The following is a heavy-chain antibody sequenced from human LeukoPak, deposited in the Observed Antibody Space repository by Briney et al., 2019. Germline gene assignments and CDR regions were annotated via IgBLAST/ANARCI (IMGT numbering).Heavy chain of an antibody. D-gene: IGHD6-6*01. CDR2: IKQDGSEK. CDR3: ARDLESRSHYYMDV. Sequence: GGSLRLSCAASGFTFSSYWMSWVRQAPGKGLEWVANIKQDGSEKYYVDSVKGRFTISRDNAKNSLYLQMNSLRAEDTAVYYCARDLESRSHYYMDVWGKGTTVTVSS. J-gene: IGHJ6*03. V-gene: IGHV3-7*01. CDR1: GFTFSSYW.